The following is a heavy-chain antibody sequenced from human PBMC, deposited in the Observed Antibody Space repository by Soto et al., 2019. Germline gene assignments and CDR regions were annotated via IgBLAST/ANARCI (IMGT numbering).Heavy chain of an antibody. CDR3: ARRGSGSYYDS. CDR1: GFTFSSYA. J-gene: IGHJ4*02. Sequence: EVQLLESGGGLVQPGGSLRLSCAASGFTFSSYAMRWVRQAPGKGLEWVSAISGSGGSTNYADSVKGRFTISRDNSKNTPCLQMNRLRAEDTAVYYCARRGSGSYYDSGGQGTLVTVSS. CDR2: ISGSGGST. V-gene: IGHV3-23*01. D-gene: IGHD1-26*01.